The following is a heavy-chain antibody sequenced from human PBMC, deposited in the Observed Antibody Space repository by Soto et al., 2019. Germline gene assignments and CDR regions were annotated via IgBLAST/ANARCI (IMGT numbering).Heavy chain of an antibody. CDR1: GGSISNSNW. J-gene: IGHJ4*02. CDR2: IYHTGST. CDR3: AHRPIVGAAI. Sequence: QVQLQESGPGLVKPSGTLSLTCGVFGGSISNSNWWTWVRQPPGKGLEWIGEIYHTGSTNYNSSLMSRGTISLDKTNNHFSLRLSSVTSADTAVYYCAHRPIVGAAIWGQGSLVPVSS. V-gene: IGHV4-4*02. D-gene: IGHD1-26*01.